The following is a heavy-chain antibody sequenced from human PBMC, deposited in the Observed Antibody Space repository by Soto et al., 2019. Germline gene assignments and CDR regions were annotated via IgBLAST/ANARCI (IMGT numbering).Heavy chain of an antibody. Sequence: VGSPRLSCAAAIFDFSNYGMHWVRQAPGKGLEWVALVSYDGSQEYYADSVKGRFTISRDNSKNTLDLQMNSLRVDDTAVYYCAKDSAGGGMDVWGQGTTVTVSS. D-gene: IGHD3-10*01. CDR1: IFDFSNYG. J-gene: IGHJ6*02. V-gene: IGHV3-30*18. CDR3: AKDSAGGGMDV. CDR2: VSYDGSQE.